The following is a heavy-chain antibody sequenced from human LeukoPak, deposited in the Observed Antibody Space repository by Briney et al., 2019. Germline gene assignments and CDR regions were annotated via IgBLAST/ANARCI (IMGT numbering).Heavy chain of an antibody. CDR1: GGSISGSSYY. D-gene: IGHD3-3*01. CDR3: ARRKGFLGTYGMDV. V-gene: IGHV4-39*01. CDR2: IYYSGST. J-gene: IGHJ6*02. Sequence: SETLSLTCTVSGGSISGSSYYWGWIRQPPGKGLEWIGSIYYSGSTYYNPSLKSRVTISVDTSKNQFSLKLNSVTATDTAVYYCARRKGFLGTYGMDVWGQGTTVTVSS.